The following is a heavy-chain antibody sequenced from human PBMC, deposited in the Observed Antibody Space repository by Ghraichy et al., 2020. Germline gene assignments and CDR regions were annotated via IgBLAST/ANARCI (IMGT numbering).Heavy chain of an antibody. CDR3: ARGHYPRGLDV. D-gene: IGHD3-10*01. Sequence: SQTLSLTCAISGDSVSTKSVTWNWIRQSPSRGLEWLGRTYYRSKWNNDYAASVKSRIIITPDTSKNQFSLQLNSVTPEDMAVYYCARGHYPRGLDVWGQGTTVTVSS. CDR1: GDSVSTKSVT. CDR2: TYYRSKWNN. J-gene: IGHJ6*02. V-gene: IGHV6-1*01.